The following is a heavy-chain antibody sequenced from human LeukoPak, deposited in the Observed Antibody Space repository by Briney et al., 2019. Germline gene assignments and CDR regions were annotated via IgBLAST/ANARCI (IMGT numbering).Heavy chain of an antibody. D-gene: IGHD1-26*01. Sequence: ASVKVSCKASGYTFTSYYMHWVRQAPGQGLEWMGITNPSGGSTSYAQKFQGRVTMTRDMSTSTVYMELSSLRSEDTAVYYCASGAPTKGGATHGSFDYWGQGTLVTVSS. CDR1: GYTFTSYY. V-gene: IGHV1-46*01. CDR3: ASGAPTKGGATHGSFDY. J-gene: IGHJ4*02. CDR2: TNPSGGST.